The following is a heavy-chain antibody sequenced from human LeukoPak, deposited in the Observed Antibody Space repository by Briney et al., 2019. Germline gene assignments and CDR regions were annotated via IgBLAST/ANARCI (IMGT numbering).Heavy chain of an antibody. Sequence: GASVTVSCTVSGYTLTELSMHWVRQAPGKGLEWRGGFDPEDGETIYTQKFQGRVTMTEDTSTDTAYMELSSLRSEDTAVYYCATRSIFGVVIYFDYWGQGTLVTVSS. CDR3: ATRSIFGVVIYFDY. CDR1: GYTLTELS. D-gene: IGHD3-3*01. CDR2: FDPEDGET. J-gene: IGHJ4*02. V-gene: IGHV1-24*01.